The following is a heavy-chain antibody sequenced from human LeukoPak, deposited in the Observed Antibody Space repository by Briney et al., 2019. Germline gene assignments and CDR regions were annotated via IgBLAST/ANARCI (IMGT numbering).Heavy chain of an antibody. Sequence: PSETLSLTCTVSGGSISSSSYYWTWIRQPAGKGLEWIGRIYNAGSTNYNPSLKSRVTMSVDTSKNQFSLKLTSVTAADTAVYYCAREYSGIYENWGQGTLVTVSS. CDR1: GGSISSSSYY. J-gene: IGHJ4*02. CDR2: IYNAGST. V-gene: IGHV4-61*02. D-gene: IGHD1-26*01. CDR3: AREYSGIYEN.